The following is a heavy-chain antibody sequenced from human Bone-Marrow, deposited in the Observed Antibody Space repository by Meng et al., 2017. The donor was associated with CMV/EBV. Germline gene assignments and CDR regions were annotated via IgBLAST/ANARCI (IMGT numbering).Heavy chain of an antibody. J-gene: IGHJ4*02. D-gene: IGHD2-2*01. CDR3: AKNGAFSTSWAYYFDY. V-gene: IGHV3-30*02. CDR1: GFTFSGSA. Sequence: GESLKISCAASGFTFSGSAIHWIRQASGKGLEWVAVIWFDGSNKYYVDSVKGRFTISRDNSKNTLYVQMNSLRAEDTAVYYCAKNGAFSTSWAYYFDYWGQGTLVTVSS. CDR2: IWFDGSNK.